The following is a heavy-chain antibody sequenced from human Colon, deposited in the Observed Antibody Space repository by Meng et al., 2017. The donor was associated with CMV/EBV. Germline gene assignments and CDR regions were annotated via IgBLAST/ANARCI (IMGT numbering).Heavy chain of an antibody. CDR1: GYTFTGYY. V-gene: IGHV1-2*02. D-gene: IGHD3-22*01. Sequence: QVQLVQSGAEVKKPGASVKVYCKASGYTFTGYYMHWVRQATGQGLEWMGWINPNSGGTNYAQKFQGRVNMTRDTSISTAYMELSRLRSDDTAVYYCATVSSGYYLYFQHWGQGTLVTVSS. CDR2: INPNSGGT. J-gene: IGHJ1*01. CDR3: ATVSSGYYLYFQH.